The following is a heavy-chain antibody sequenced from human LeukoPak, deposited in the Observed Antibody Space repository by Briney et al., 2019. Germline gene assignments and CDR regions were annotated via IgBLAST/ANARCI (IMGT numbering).Heavy chain of an antibody. CDR3: ARADIVATFYYYYAMDV. CDR2: ISSSSSYI. J-gene: IGHJ6*02. D-gene: IGHD5-12*01. V-gene: IGHV3-21*01. Sequence: PGGSLRRSCAASGFTFSSYSMNWVRQAPGKGLEWVSSISSSSSYIYYADSVKGRFTISRDNAKNSLYLQMNSLRAEDTAVYYCARADIVATFYYYYAMDVWGQGTTVTVSS. CDR1: GFTFSSYS.